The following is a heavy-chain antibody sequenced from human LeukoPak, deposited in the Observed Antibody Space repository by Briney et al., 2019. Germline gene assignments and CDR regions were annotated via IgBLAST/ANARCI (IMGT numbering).Heavy chain of an antibody. J-gene: IGHJ4*02. Sequence: PGGSLRLSCAASGFTFSSYAMNWVRQAPGKGLEWVSALSGGGGNTYYADSVKGRFTISRDNSKSTLYLQMNSLRADDTAVYYCAKVIGSGYYYYFDYWGQGTLVTVSS. CDR3: AKVIGSGYYYYFDY. CDR2: LSGGGGNT. V-gene: IGHV3-23*01. CDR1: GFTFSSYA. D-gene: IGHD3-22*01.